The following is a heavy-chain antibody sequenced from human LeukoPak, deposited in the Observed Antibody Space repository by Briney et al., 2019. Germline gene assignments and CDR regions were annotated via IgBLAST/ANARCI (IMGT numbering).Heavy chain of an antibody. CDR3: TRDDVPAAISTHYYYYYYMDV. D-gene: IGHD2-2*01. CDR1: GFTFGDYA. V-gene: IGHV3-49*03. CDR2: IRSKAYGGTT. Sequence: PGGSLRLSCTASGFTFGDYAMSWFRQAPGKGLEWVGFIRSKAYGGTTEYAASVKCRFTISRDDSKSIAYLQMNSLKTEDTAVYYCTRDDVPAAISTHYYYYYYMDVWGKGTTVTVSS. J-gene: IGHJ6*03.